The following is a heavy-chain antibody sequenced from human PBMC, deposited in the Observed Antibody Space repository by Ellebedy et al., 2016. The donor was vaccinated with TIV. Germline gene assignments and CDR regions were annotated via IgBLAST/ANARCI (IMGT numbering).Heavy chain of an antibody. CDR2: IYYSGST. V-gene: IGHV4-39*01. CDR3: ARHVFGVGDYGGNWFDP. Sequence: MPSETLFLTCTVSGGSISSSSYYWGWIRQPPGKGLEWIGSIYYSGSTYYNPSLKSRVTISVDTSKNQFSLKLSSVTAADTAVYYCARHVFGVGDYGGNWFDPWGQGTLVTVSS. D-gene: IGHD4-23*01. CDR1: GGSISSSSYY. J-gene: IGHJ5*02.